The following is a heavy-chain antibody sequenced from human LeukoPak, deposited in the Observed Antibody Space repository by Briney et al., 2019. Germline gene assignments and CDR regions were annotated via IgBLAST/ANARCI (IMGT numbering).Heavy chain of an antibody. J-gene: IGHJ4*02. CDR1: GYTFTSYY. D-gene: IGHD2-2*01. Sequence: ASVKVSCKASGYTFTSYYMHWVRQAPGQGLEWMGIINPSGGSTSYAQKFQGRVTMTRDTSTSTVYMELSSLRSEDTAVYYCARGHCSSTSCYGLDFFDYWGLGTLVTVSS. CDR2: INPSGGST. V-gene: IGHV1-46*03. CDR3: ARGHCSSTSCYGLDFFDY.